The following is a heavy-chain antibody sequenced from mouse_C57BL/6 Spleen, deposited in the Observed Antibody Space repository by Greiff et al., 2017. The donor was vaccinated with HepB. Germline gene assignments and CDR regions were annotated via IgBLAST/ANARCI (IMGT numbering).Heavy chain of an antibody. CDR3: APLYDGYSFAY. CDR2: INPSSGYT. Sequence: QVQLQQSGAELARPGASVKMSCKASGYTFTSYTMHWVKQRPGQGLEWIGYINPSSGYTKYNQKFKDKATLTADKSSSTAYMQLSSLTSEDSAVYYCAPLYDGYSFAYWGQGTLVTVSA. CDR1: GYTFTSYT. J-gene: IGHJ3*01. D-gene: IGHD2-3*01. V-gene: IGHV1-4*01.